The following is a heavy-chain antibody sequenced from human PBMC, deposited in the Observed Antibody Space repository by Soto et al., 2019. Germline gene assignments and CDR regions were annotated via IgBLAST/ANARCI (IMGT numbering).Heavy chain of an antibody. CDR3: ARDQNLGYDFWSGYYAYYGMDV. CDR1: GLSVSSGSYY. V-gene: IGHV4-61*01. D-gene: IGHD3-3*01. J-gene: IGHJ6*02. CDR2: IYYSGST. Sequence: SETLSLTCTVSGLSVSSGSYYWSWIRQPPGKGLEWIGYIYYSGSTNYNPSLKSRVTISVDTSKNRFSLKRSSVTAADRAVYYCARDQNLGYDFWSGYYAYYGMDVWGQGTTVTVAS.